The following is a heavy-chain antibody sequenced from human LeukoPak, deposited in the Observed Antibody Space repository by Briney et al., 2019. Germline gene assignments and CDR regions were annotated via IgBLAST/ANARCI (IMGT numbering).Heavy chain of an antibody. V-gene: IGHV1-18*04. D-gene: IGHD3-22*01. J-gene: IGHJ4*02. CDR1: GYTFTGYY. CDR3: ARVMGYYYDSSGYRFDY. Sequence: GASVKVSCKASGYTFTGYYMHWVRQAPGQGLEWMGWISAYNGNTNYAQKLQGRVTMTTDTSTSTAYMELRSLRSDDTAVYYCARVMGYYYDSSGYRFDYWGQGTLVTVSS. CDR2: ISAYNGNT.